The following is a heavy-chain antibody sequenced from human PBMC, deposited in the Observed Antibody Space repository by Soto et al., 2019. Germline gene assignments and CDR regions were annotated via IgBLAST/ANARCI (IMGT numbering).Heavy chain of an antibody. J-gene: IGHJ6*02. V-gene: IGHV4-59*01. CDR2: IYYSGST. D-gene: IGHD3-3*01. Sequence: QVQLQESGPGLVKPSETLSLTCTVSGGSISSYYWSWIRQPPGKGLEWIGYIYYSGSTNYNPSLKSRVTISVDTSKNQFSLKLSSVTAADTAVYYCARDRGTWNYDFWSGNPKDYYGMDVWGQGTTVTVSS. CDR3: ARDRGTWNYDFWSGNPKDYYGMDV. CDR1: GGSISSYY.